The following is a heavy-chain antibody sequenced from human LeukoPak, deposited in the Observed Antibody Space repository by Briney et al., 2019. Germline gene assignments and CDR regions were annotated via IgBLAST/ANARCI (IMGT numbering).Heavy chain of an antibody. D-gene: IGHD6-13*01. CDR1: GGSFSGYY. CDR2: INHGEST. Sequence: PSETLSLTCAVYGGSFSGYYWSWIRQPPGKGLEWIGEINHGESTNYNPSLKSRVTISVDTSKNQFSLKLSSVTAADTAVYYCARSSIAAAGIYFDYWGQGTLVTVSS. CDR3: ARSSIAAAGIYFDY. V-gene: IGHV4-34*01. J-gene: IGHJ4*02.